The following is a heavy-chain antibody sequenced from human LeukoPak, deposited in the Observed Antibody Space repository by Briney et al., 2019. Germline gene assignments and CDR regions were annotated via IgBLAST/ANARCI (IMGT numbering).Heavy chain of an antibody. CDR1: GGSINRYY. V-gene: IGHV4-59*08. Sequence: PSETLSLTRTVSGGSINRYYWSWIRQPPGKGLEWIGNIYYSGSTNYDPSVKSRVTISVDTSKNQFSLKLSSVTAADTAVYYCARHLGANFDYWGQGTLVTVSS. CDR3: ARHLGANFDY. D-gene: IGHD1-26*01. CDR2: IYYSGST. J-gene: IGHJ4*02.